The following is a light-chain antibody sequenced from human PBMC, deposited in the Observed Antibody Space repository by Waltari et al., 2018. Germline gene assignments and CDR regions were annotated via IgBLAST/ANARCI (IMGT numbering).Light chain of an antibody. J-gene: IGLJ1*01. Sequence: QSALTQPASVSGSPGQSIAISCTGTSSDVGVHNSVSWYQQHPGKAPKLMIYECSNRPSGVSNRFSGSKSGNTASLTISGLQAEDEADYYCCSYTSNSFSYVFGTGTKVTVL. V-gene: IGLV2-14*01. CDR1: SSDVGVHNS. CDR2: ECS. CDR3: CSYTSNSFSYV.